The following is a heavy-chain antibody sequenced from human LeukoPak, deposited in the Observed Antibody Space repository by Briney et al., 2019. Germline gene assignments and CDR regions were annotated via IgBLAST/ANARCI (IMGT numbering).Heavy chain of an antibody. CDR2: IYTSEST. CDR1: GDSISSGSYY. J-gene: IGHJ6*04. Sequence: SETLSLTCTVSGDSISSGSYYWSWIRQPAGKGLEWIERIYTSESTNYNPSLKSRVTISVDTSKNQFSLKLSSVTAADTAVYYCAREVDVAGNICMDVWGKGTTVTVSS. D-gene: IGHD6-19*01. V-gene: IGHV4-61*02. CDR3: AREVDVAGNICMDV.